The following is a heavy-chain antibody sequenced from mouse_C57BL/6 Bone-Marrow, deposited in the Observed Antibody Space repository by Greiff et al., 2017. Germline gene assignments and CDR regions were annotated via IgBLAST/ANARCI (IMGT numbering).Heavy chain of an antibody. V-gene: IGHV1-69*01. CDR2: IDPSDSYT. CDR1: GYTFTSYW. J-gene: IGHJ3*01. CDR3: AREDFNYYGSSPAWFAY. D-gene: IGHD1-1*01. Sequence: VQLQQPGAELVMPGASVKLSCKASGYTFTSYWMHWVKQRPGQGLEWIGEIDPSDSYTNYNQKFKGKSTLTVDKSSSAAYMQLSSLTSEDSAVYYCAREDFNYYGSSPAWFAYWGQGTRVTVSA.